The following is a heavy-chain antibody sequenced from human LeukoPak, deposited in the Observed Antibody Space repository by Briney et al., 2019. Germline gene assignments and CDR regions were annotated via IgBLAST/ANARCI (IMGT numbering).Heavy chain of an antibody. CDR3: AKDGGPGYCSSTSCSLAFDI. CDR1: GFTFSSYG. D-gene: IGHD2-2*01. J-gene: IGHJ3*02. CDR2: IRYDGSNK. Sequence: GGSLRLSCAASGFTFSSYGMHWVRQAPGKGLEWVAFIRYDGSNKYYADSVKGRFTISRDNSKNTLYLQMNSLRAEDTAVYYCAKDGGPGYCSSTSCSLAFDIWGQGTMVTVSS. V-gene: IGHV3-30*02.